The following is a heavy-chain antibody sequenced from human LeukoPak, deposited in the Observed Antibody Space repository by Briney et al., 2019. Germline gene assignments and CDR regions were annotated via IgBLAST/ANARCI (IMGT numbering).Heavy chain of an antibody. CDR2: IYYSGST. Sequence: SETLSLTCTVSGGSISSYYWSWIRQPPGKGLEWIGYIYYSGSTNYNPSLKSRVTISVDTSKNQFSLKLSSVTAADTAVYYCARGGYYYDSSGYPDAFDIWGQGTMVTVPS. V-gene: IGHV4-59*01. J-gene: IGHJ3*02. CDR1: GGSISSYY. D-gene: IGHD3-22*01. CDR3: ARGGYYYDSSGYPDAFDI.